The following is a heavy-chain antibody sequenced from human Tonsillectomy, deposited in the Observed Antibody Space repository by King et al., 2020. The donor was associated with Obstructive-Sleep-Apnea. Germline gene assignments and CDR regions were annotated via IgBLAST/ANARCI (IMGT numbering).Heavy chain of an antibody. CDR1: GFTFSSYS. J-gene: IGHJ4*02. CDR2: ISSSGIYI. D-gene: IGHD1-26*01. Sequence: EVQLVESGGGLVKPGGSLRLSCAASGFTFSSYSLNWVRQAPGKGLEWISSISSSGIYISYADSVKGRFTISRDNAKNSLYLQMNSLRAEDTAVYYCASGTYRFDYWGPGTQITVSS. V-gene: IGHV3-21*01. CDR3: ASGTYRFDY.